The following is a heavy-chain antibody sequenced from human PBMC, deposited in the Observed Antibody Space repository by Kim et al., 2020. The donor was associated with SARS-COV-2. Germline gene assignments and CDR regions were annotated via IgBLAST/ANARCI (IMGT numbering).Heavy chain of an antibody. CDR3: ARRGGWWELRGYYFDY. Sequence: SPKSRVTITVDTSKTQFSLKLSSVTAADTAVYYCARRGGWWELRGYYFDYWGQGTLVTVSS. V-gene: IGHV4-39*01. J-gene: IGHJ4*02. D-gene: IGHD1-26*01.